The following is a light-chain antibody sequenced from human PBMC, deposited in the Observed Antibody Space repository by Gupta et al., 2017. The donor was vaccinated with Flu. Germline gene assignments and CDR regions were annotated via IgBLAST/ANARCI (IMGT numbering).Light chain of an antibody. V-gene: IGLV2-11*01. Sequence: QSVTVSCTGTSSDIGGYNYVSWYQQHPGKAPKLMIYDVIKRPSGVPDRFSGSKSGNTASLXIXGLQAEXEADYYCCSFAGGFYVFGTGTKVTVL. CDR3: CSFAGGFYV. J-gene: IGLJ1*01. CDR2: DVI. CDR1: SSDIGGYNY.